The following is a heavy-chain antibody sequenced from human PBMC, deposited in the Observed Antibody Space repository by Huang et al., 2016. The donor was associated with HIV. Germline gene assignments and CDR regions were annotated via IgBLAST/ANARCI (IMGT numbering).Heavy chain of an antibody. Sequence: QVQLVESGGGVVQPGRSLRLSCAASGFSFSSYAIHWVRQAPGKGLGWVAVISYDGINTYYADSVRGRFTTSRDNSKNTLYLRMNSLRADDTAVYYCARSMTTVTTLDYWGQGTLVTVSS. CDR1: GFSFSSYA. D-gene: IGHD4-17*01. V-gene: IGHV3-30-3*01. J-gene: IGHJ4*02. CDR2: ISYDGINT. CDR3: ARSMTTVTTLDY.